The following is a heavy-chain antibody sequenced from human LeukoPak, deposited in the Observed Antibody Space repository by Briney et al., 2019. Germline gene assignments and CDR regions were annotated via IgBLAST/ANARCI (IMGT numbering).Heavy chain of an antibody. CDR3: ARADYGAFYY. Sequence: PGGSLRLSCAASGFTFTSYWMDWVRHAPGKGLVWVSRINSDGSSTSYADSVKGRFTISRDNAKNTLYLQMNSLRAEDTAVYYCARADYGAFYYWGRGTLVTVSS. CDR2: INSDGSST. D-gene: IGHD4-17*01. V-gene: IGHV3-74*01. J-gene: IGHJ4*02. CDR1: GFTFTSYW.